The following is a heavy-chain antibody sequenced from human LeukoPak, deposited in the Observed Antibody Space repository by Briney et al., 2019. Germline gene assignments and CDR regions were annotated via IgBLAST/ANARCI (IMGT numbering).Heavy chain of an antibody. CDR2: ISYDGSNK. Sequence: PGRSLRLYCAASGFTFSSYAMHWVRQAPGKGLKWVAVISYDGSNKYYADSVKGRFTISRDNSKNTLYLQMNSLRAEDTAVYYCARDGYYGSGSYYNVPTLYFDYWGQGTLVTVSS. CDR3: ARDGYYGSGSYYNVPTLYFDY. CDR1: GFTFSSYA. J-gene: IGHJ4*02. V-gene: IGHV3-30*04. D-gene: IGHD3-10*01.